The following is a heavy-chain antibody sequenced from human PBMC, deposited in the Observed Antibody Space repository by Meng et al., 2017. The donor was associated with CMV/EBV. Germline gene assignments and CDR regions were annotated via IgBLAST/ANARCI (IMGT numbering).Heavy chain of an antibody. CDR3: AFSQVVPAAKYYFDY. V-gene: IGHV4-34*01. CDR1: GGSFSGYY. J-gene: IGHJ4*02. Sequence: GSLRLSCAVYGGSFSGYYWSWIRQPSGKGLEWIGEINHSGSTNYNPSLKSRVTISVDTSKNQFSLKLSSVTAADTAVYYCAFSQVVPAAKYYFDYWGQGTLVTVSS. D-gene: IGHD2-2*01. CDR2: INHSGST.